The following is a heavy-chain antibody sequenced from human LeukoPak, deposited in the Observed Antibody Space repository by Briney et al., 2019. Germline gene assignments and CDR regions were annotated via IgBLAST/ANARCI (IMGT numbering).Heavy chain of an antibody. D-gene: IGHD6-13*01. CDR3: AKDHRPGIAAAGTGGFDY. CDR2: ISGSGGST. J-gene: IGHJ4*02. V-gene: IGHV3-23*01. Sequence: GGSLRLSCAAPGLTFSSYAMSWVRQAPGKGLEWVSAISGSGGSTYYADSVKGRFTISRDNSKNTLYLQMNSLRAEDTAVYYCAKDHRPGIAAAGTGGFDYWGQGTLVTVSS. CDR1: GLTFSSYA.